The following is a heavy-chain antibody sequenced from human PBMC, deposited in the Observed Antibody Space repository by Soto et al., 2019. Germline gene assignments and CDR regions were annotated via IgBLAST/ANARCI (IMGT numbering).Heavy chain of an antibody. CDR1: GRTVSRTQ. CDR2: IYSGGST. Sequence: VGSLRLSCAVSGRTVSRTQMSWVRQAPWKGLQWVSVIYSGGSTYYANAVKGRFAISRDISENTVYLELDKLTVDDTAVYYCARAREPEYSSSIFFDYWGRGTRVTVS. CDR3: ARAREPEYSSSIFFDY. D-gene: IGHD6-6*01. J-gene: IGHJ4*02. V-gene: IGHV3-53*01.